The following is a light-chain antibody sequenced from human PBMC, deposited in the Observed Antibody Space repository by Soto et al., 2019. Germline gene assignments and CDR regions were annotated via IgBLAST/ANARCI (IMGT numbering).Light chain of an antibody. Sequence: ALTQPPSASGSPGQSVTISCTGTSSDVGGYNYVSWYQQHPGKAPKLIIYEVSQRPSGVPDRFSGSKSGNTASLTVSGLQPDDEADYYCSSYAGNYNLVFGGGTKLTVL. CDR2: EVS. J-gene: IGLJ2*01. CDR1: SSDVGGYNY. V-gene: IGLV2-8*01. CDR3: SSYAGNYNLV.